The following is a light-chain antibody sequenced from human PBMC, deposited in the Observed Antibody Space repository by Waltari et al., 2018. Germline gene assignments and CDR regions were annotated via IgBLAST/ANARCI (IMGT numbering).Light chain of an antibody. J-gene: IGLJ3*02. CDR3: AAWEDRLNGWV. CDR1: SPNIGSNI. Sequence: QSVLTQPPSASGTPGQRVTISCSGSSPNIGSNIFNWYQHLPGTAPKLLIYGNNNGPSGICDRFSGSKSGTSASLAISGLQSEDEADYFCAAWEDRLNGWVFGGGTKLTVL. V-gene: IGLV1-44*01. CDR2: GNN.